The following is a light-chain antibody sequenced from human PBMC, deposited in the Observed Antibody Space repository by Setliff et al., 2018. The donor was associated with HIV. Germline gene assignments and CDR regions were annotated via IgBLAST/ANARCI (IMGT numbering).Light chain of an antibody. CDR1: NSNVGKYDF. CDR3: CSYAGSSSLYV. Sequence: QSALAQPASVSGSPGQSITISCTGNNSNVGKYDFVSWYQQHPGKAPKLLIYEVSKWPSGVSNRFSGSKSGNTASLTISGLQAEDEADYYCCSYAGSSSLYVFGTGTKV. J-gene: IGLJ1*01. CDR2: EVS. V-gene: IGLV2-23*02.